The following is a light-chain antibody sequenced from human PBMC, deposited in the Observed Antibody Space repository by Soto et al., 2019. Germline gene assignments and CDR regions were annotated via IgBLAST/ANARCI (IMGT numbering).Light chain of an antibody. Sequence: EIVLTQSPGTLSLSPGERATLSCRASQSVSSSYLAWYQQKPDQAPRLLIYGASSRATGIPDRFSGSGSGTDLTLTISRLEPEEFAVYYCQQYGSSPRTFGQGTKVEIK. CDR1: QSVSSSY. CDR3: QQYGSSPRT. V-gene: IGKV3-20*01. J-gene: IGKJ1*01. CDR2: GAS.